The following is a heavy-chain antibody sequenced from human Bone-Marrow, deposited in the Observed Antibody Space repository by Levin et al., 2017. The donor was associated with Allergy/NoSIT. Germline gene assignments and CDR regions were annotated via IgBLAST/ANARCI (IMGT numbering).Heavy chain of an antibody. CDR3: AGDFDFSVSNKKGTHV. CDR1: GFTFSTYS. J-gene: IGHJ6*02. CDR2: ISSTSGTT. Sequence: GGSLRLSCAASGFTFSTYSLNWVRQAPGKGLEWVSYISSTSGTTYYADSVKGRFTISRDNAQTSLYLQMNSLRAEATAVYYCAGDFDFSVSNKKGTHVWGQGTTVTVSS. V-gene: IGHV3-48*04. D-gene: IGHD1-1*01.